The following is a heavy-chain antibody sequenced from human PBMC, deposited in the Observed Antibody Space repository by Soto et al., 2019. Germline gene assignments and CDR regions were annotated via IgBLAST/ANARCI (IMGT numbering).Heavy chain of an antibody. D-gene: IGHD6-19*01. CDR3: TTGDSSGWYLDAFDI. CDR2: IKSKTDGGTT. J-gene: IGHJ3*02. V-gene: IGHV3-15*07. Sequence: EVQLVESGGGLVKPGGSLRLSCAASGFTFSNAWMNWVRQAPGKGLEWVGRIKSKTDGGTTDYAAPVKGRFTISRDDSKNTLYLQMNSLKTEDTAVYYCTTGDSSGWYLDAFDIWGQGTMVTVSS. CDR1: GFTFSNAW.